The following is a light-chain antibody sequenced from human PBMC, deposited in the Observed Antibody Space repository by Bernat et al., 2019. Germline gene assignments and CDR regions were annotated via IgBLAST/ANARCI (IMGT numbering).Light chain of an antibody. Sequence: SALTQPASVSASPGQSIAISCTGTTRDIDGHNYVTWYQQHPNQAPKLILYDVNIRPSGVPDRFSGSESGNTASLTISGLQAEDEADYYCSSYAGSNNYVFGTGTKVTVL. V-gene: IGLV2-14*03. J-gene: IGLJ1*01. CDR1: TRDIDGHNY. CDR3: SSYAGSNNYV. CDR2: DVN.